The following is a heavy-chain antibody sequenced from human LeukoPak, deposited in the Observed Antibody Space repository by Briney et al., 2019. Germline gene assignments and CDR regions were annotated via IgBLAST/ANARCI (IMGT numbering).Heavy chain of an antibody. J-gene: IGHJ4*02. CDR2: ISGSGGST. Sequence: GGSLRLSCAASGFTFSSYAMSWVRQAPGKGLEWVSAISGSGGSTYYADSVKGRFTISRDNSKNTLYLQMNSLRAEDTAVYYCAKVRKGDGSGSYFDYWGQGPLVTVSS. V-gene: IGHV3-23*01. D-gene: IGHD3-22*01. CDR3: AKVRKGDGSGSYFDY. CDR1: GFTFSSYA.